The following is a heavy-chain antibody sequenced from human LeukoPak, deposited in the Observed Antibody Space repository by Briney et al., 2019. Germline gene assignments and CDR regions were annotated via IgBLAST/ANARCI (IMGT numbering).Heavy chain of an antibody. Sequence: GGSLRLSCVASGLTVSSNYMSCVRQVPGRGLEWVSVVYPDGNTYYADSAKGRFAISTDISKNTLFLQMDSLRAEDTAVYYCARLLTTAIRWAWYFDLWGRGTLVTVSS. J-gene: IGHJ2*01. CDR2: VYPDGNT. D-gene: IGHD4-17*01. CDR3: ARLLTTAIRWAWYFDL. CDR1: GLTVSSNY. V-gene: IGHV3-66*04.